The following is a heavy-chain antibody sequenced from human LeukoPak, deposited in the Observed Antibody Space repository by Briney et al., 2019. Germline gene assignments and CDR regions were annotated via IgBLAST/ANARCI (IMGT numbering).Heavy chain of an antibody. D-gene: IGHD3-22*01. Sequence: PGWSLRLSCAASGFTFISYAMSWVRQAPGKGLEWVSAISGRGGSTYYADSVKGRFTISRDNSKNTLYLQMNSLRAEDTAVYYCAKVTYYYDSSGYYDYWGQGTLVTVSS. CDR3: AKVTYYYDSSGYYDY. CDR2: ISGRGGST. J-gene: IGHJ4*02. CDR1: GFTFISYA. V-gene: IGHV3-23*01.